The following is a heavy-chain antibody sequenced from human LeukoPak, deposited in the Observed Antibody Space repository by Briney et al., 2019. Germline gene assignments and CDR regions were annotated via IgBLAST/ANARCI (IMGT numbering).Heavy chain of an antibody. Sequence: GASVKVSCKASGYTLTDYYMHWVRQAPGQGLEWMGRINPNSGGTNYAQKLQGRVTMTTDTSTSTAYMELRSLRSDDTAVYYCAREVAYCGGDCLAYYFDYWGQGTLVTVSS. CDR1: GYTLTDYY. CDR3: AREVAYCGGDCLAYYFDY. J-gene: IGHJ4*02. V-gene: IGHV1-2*06. CDR2: INPNSGGT. D-gene: IGHD2-21*02.